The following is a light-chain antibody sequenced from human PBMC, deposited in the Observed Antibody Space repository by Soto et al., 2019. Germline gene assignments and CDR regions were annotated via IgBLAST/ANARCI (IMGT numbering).Light chain of an antibody. V-gene: IGLV1-44*01. CDR1: NSNIGRND. J-gene: IGLJ2*01. CDR2: SND. CDR3: AAWDDTLRARV. Sequence: QSVLAQPPSASGTPGQRVTISCSGRNSNIGRNDVTWYQQVPGTAPQCLIYSNDQRPSGVPDRISGSRSGTSASLAISGLQSGDEAEYYCAAWDDTLRARVFGGGTKVTVL.